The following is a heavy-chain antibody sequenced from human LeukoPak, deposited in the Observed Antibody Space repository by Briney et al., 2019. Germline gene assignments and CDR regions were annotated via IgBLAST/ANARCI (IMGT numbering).Heavy chain of an antibody. CDR3: AREHTPYGSGCTAAY. CDR1: GFTFRNYE. J-gene: IGHJ4*02. V-gene: IGHV3-48*03. Sequence: PGGSLRLSCVASGFTFRNYEINWVRQAPGKGLEWISHINIGGSTTYSDSVKGRFTISRDNAKNSLYLQMNSLRAEDTAVYYCAREHTPYGSGCTAAYWGQGTLVTVSS. D-gene: IGHD6-19*01. CDR2: INIGGSTT.